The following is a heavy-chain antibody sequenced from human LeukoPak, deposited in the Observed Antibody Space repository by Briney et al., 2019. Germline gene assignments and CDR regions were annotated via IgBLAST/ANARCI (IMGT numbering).Heavy chain of an antibody. D-gene: IGHD6-13*01. V-gene: IGHV1-69*13. CDR1: GGTFSSYA. J-gene: IGHJ4*02. CDR2: IIPIFGTA. CDR3: ARFDPSIAAAAHDY. Sequence: SVKVSCKASGGTFSSYAISWVRQAPGQGLEWMGGIIPIFGTANYAQKFQGRVTITADESTSTAYMELSSLRSEDTAVYYCARFDPSIAAAAHDYWGRGTLVTVSS.